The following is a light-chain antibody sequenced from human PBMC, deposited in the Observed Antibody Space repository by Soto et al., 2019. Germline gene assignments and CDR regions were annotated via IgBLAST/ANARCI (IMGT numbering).Light chain of an antibody. Sequence: DIQLTQSPSFLSASVGDRVTITCRASQGISSYLAWYQKKPWKAPKLLIYAASTLQSGVPSRFSGSVSGTEFSLTISRLHPEDFATYYCQPLNSYPLTFGGGTKVEIK. CDR3: QPLNSYPLT. J-gene: IGKJ4*01. CDR1: QGISSY. CDR2: AAS. V-gene: IGKV1-9*01.